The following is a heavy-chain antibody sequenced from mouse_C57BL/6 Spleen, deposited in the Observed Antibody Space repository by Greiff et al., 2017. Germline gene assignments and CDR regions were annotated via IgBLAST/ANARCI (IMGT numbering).Heavy chain of an antibody. Sequence: VQRVESGAELVRPGASVTLSCKASGYTFTDYEMHWVKQTPVHGLEWIGAIDPETGGTAYNQKFKGKAILTADKSSSTAYMELRSLTSEDSAVYYCTRSGGLDYWGQGTTLTVSS. CDR2: IDPETGGT. CDR3: TRSGGLDY. J-gene: IGHJ2*01. D-gene: IGHD3-1*01. V-gene: IGHV1-15*01. CDR1: GYTFTDYE.